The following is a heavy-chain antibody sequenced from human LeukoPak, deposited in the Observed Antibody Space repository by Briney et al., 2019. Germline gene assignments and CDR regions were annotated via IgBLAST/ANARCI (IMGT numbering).Heavy chain of an antibody. J-gene: IGHJ4*02. Sequence: ASVKVSCKASGGTFSSYAISWVRQAPGQGLEWMGWINPNSGGTNYAQKFQGRITMTRDTSISTAYMELSRLRSDDTAVYYCATMYYYGSGSPHPTDYWGQGTLVTVSS. CDR1: GGTFSSYA. D-gene: IGHD3-10*01. CDR2: INPNSGGT. CDR3: ATMYYYGSGSPHPTDY. V-gene: IGHV1-2*02.